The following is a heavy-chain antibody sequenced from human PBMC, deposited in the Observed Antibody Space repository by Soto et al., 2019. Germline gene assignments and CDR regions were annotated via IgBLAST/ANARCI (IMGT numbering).Heavy chain of an antibody. D-gene: IGHD2-21*01. CDR1: GGSLSDYF. CDR2: INHLGSI. CDR3: ARGGISHWAYFYYMDV. Sequence: QVQLQKWGAGLLKPSEPLSLTCVVSGGSLSDYFWSWIRQPPGMALEWIGEINHLGSINYNPSLKRRVTISVDTSKNQFSLTLNSVTAADTATYYCARGGISHWAYFYYMDVWDRGTTVTVS. V-gene: IGHV4-34*01. J-gene: IGHJ6*03.